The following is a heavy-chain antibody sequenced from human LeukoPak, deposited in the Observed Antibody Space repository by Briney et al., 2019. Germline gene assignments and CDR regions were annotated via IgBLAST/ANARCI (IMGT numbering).Heavy chain of an antibody. CDR2: ISGSGGST. J-gene: IGHJ4*02. CDR3: AKGNYYDSSGYYGY. CDR1: GFTFSSYA. Sequence: PGGSLRLSCAASGFTFSSYAMSWVRQAPGKGLEWVSAISGSGGSTYYADSVKGRFTISRDNAKNSLYLQMNSLRAEDTALYYCAKGNYYDSSGYYGYWGQGTLVTVSS. V-gene: IGHV3-23*01. D-gene: IGHD3-22*01.